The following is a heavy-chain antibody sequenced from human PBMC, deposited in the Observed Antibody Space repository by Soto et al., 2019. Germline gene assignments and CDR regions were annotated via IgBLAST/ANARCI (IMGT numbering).Heavy chain of an antibody. D-gene: IGHD6-6*01. Sequence: EVQLLESGGGLVQPGGSLRLSCVGSGFNFRSYGMNWVRQVSGKGLEWVSSVSDTGGSTYYAASAKGRFSISRDTCKITLYLHMNSLRAEDTALYYCAKGVLYSSSVPIFDYWGQGTLVTVSS. CDR3: AKGVLYSSSVPIFDY. CDR1: GFNFRSYG. V-gene: IGHV3-23*01. J-gene: IGHJ4*02. CDR2: VSDTGGST.